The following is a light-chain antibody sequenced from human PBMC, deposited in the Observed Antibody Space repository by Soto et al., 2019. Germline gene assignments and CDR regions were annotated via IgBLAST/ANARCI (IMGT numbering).Light chain of an antibody. Sequence: QSALTQPPSASGSPGQSVAISCTGTSSDVGGYNYVSWYQQHPGKAPKLMIYEANKRPSGVPDRFSGSKSGNTASLTVSRLQAEDEADYYCSSYAGSSNVFGTGTKVTVL. CDR1: SSDVGGYNY. V-gene: IGLV2-8*01. J-gene: IGLJ1*01. CDR3: SSYAGSSNV. CDR2: EAN.